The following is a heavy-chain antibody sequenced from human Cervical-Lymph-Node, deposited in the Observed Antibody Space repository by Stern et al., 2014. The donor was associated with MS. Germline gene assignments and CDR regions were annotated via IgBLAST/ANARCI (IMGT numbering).Heavy chain of an antibody. D-gene: IGHD1-26*01. CDR1: GCSVSSGSYY. J-gene: IGHJ4*02. Sequence: VQLVESGPGLVKPSETLSLTCTVSGCSVSSGSYYWSWIRQPPGKGLEWIGDIYYSGSTNYNPSLKSRVTISVDTSKNQFSLKLSSVTAADTAVYYCARGGEEWELYFDYWGQGTLVTVSS. V-gene: IGHV4-61*01. CDR2: IYYSGST. CDR3: ARGGEEWELYFDY.